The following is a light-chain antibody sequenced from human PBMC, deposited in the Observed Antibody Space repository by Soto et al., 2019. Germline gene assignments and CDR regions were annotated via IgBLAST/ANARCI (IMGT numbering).Light chain of an antibody. CDR1: QGISNY. J-gene: IGKJ3*01. CDR3: QKYNSAPRIT. CDR2: AAS. Sequence: DIQMTQSPSSLSASVGDRVTITCRASQGISNYLAWYQQKPGKVPKLLIYAASTLQAGGPSRFSGSGSGTDFSLTISSLQHEDVATYYCQKYNSAPRITFGPGTKVDIK. V-gene: IGKV1-27*01.